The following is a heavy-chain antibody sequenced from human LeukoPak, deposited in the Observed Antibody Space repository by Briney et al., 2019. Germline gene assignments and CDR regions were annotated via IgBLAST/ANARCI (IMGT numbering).Heavy chain of an antibody. Sequence: GGSLRLSCAASGFTFSSYAMHWVRQAPGKGLEWVAVISYDGGNKYYADSVKGRFTISRDNSKNTLYLQMNSLRAEDTAVYYCAREEYDFWSGYWFRGAFDIWGQGTMVTVSS. D-gene: IGHD3-3*01. CDR2: ISYDGGNK. CDR1: GFTFSSYA. V-gene: IGHV3-30-3*01. CDR3: AREEYDFWSGYWFRGAFDI. J-gene: IGHJ3*02.